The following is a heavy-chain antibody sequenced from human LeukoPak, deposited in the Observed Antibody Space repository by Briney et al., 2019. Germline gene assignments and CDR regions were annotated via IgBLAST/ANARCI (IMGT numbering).Heavy chain of an antibody. V-gene: IGHV3-74*01. Sequence: GSLRLSCAASGFTLRGYWMHWVRQVPGKGLVWVSRINSDGSNTRYADSVKGRFTVSRDNAKNTLFLQMNSLRTEDTAVYYCVRGIQSWFNGMDVWGQGTTVTVSS. CDR3: VRGIQSWFNGMDV. CDR2: INSDGSNT. J-gene: IGHJ6*02. CDR1: GFTLRGYW. D-gene: IGHD3-10*01.